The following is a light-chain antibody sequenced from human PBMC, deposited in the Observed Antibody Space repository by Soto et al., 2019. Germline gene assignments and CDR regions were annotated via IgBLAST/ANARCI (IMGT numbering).Light chain of an antibody. CDR3: QQYGISPPWT. Sequence: EIVLTQSPGTLSLSPGERATLSCRASQSVSSTYLAWYQQKPGQAPRLLIYGASNRATGIPDRFSGSGSGKDFTRTISSLEPEDFALYYCQQYGISPPWTFGQGTKVEIK. J-gene: IGKJ1*01. CDR1: QSVSSTY. V-gene: IGKV3-20*01. CDR2: GAS.